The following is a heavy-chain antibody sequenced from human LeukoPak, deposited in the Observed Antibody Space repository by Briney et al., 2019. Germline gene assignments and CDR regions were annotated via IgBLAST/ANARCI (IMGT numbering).Heavy chain of an antibody. D-gene: IGHD3-22*01. CDR2: ISDSGSGT. CDR1: GFTFSSYA. CDR3: AKRTDTSGNRGGALDI. Sequence: XGSLRLSCPASGFTFSSYAMSWVRQAPGKGLEWVSSISDSGSGTYYADSVKGRFTISRDNSKNTLYLQMNSLRAEDTAVYYCAKRTDTSGNRGGALDIWGQGTMVAVSS. J-gene: IGHJ3*02. V-gene: IGHV3-23*01.